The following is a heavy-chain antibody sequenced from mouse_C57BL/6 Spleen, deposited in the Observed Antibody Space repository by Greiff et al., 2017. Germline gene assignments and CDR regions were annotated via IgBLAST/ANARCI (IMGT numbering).Heavy chain of an antibody. V-gene: IGHV14-1*01. J-gene: IGHJ2*01. D-gene: IGHD1-1*01. CDR1: GFNINDYY. CDR2: IDPEDGDT. CDR3: TTYGSSYGDFDY. Sequence: EVQLQQSGAELVRPGASVKLSCTASGFNINDYYMHWVKQRPEQGLEWIGRIDPEDGDTEYAPKFQGKATMTADTSSNTAYLQLSSLTSEDTAVYYCTTYGSSYGDFDYWGQGTTLTVSS.